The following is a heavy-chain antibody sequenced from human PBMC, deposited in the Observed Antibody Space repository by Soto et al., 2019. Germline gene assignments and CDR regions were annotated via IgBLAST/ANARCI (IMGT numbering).Heavy chain of an antibody. J-gene: IGHJ4*02. CDR1: GFTFSRYA. CDR3: ANHELGYDSSRG. Sequence: GGSLRLSCVASGFTFSRYAMTWVRQAPGKGLERVSAMSGAGGSTYYADSVKGRFTISRDNSKNTLYLQMDSLRAEDTAVYYCANHELGYDSSRGWGQGTLVTVSS. CDR2: MSGAGGST. V-gene: IGHV3-23*01. D-gene: IGHD3-22*01.